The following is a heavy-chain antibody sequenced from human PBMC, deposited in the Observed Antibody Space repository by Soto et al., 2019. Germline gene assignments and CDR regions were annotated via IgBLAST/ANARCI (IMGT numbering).Heavy chain of an antibody. CDR3: ATVFRSSNFNY. CDR1: GDSINGNY. Sequence: SETLSLTCTVSGDSINGNYWSWVRQPPGKGPEWIGEIYDSGTTYYNPSLNSRATISLDKSKNQFSLNLNSVTAEDTAVYYCATVFRSSNFNYWGQGTLVTVSS. V-gene: IGHV4-4*02. J-gene: IGHJ4*02. CDR2: IYDSGTT. D-gene: IGHD3-10*02.